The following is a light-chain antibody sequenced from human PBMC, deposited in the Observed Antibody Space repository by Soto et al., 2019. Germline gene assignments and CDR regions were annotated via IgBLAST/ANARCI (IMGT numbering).Light chain of an antibody. V-gene: IGKV3D-15*01. J-gene: IGKJ1*01. CDR2: DAS. CDR3: QQSYSTPRT. CDR1: QSLRSS. Sequence: ETMMTQSPDTLSVSLGERATLSCRASQSLRSSLAWYQQKPGQAPRLLIFDASNRATGIPARFSGSGSGTDFTLTISSLQPEDFATYYCQQSYSTPRTFGQGTKVDIK.